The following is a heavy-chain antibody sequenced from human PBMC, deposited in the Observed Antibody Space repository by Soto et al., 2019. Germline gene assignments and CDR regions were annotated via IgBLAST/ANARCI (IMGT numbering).Heavy chain of an antibody. D-gene: IGHD3-22*01. V-gene: IGHV3-15*01. J-gene: IGHJ4*02. CDR2: IKSKTDGGTT. CDR3: TTSYYYDSSGYYLVDY. CDR1: GFTFSNAW. Sequence: GGSLRLSCAASGFTFSNAWMRWVRQAPGKGLEWVGRIKSKTDGGTTDYAAPVTGRFTISRDDSNNTLYLQMNSLKTEDTAVYYCTTSYYYDSSGYYLVDYWGQGTLVTVSS.